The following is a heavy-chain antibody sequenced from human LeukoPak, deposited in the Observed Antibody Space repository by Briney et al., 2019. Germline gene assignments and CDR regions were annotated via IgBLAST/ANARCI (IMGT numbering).Heavy chain of an antibody. V-gene: IGHV3-48*01. J-gene: IGHJ6*03. D-gene: IGHD3-16*02. CDR1: GFTFRSYG. CDR3: ARDRGGIGYYMDV. CDR2: ISSSSSNI. Sequence: AGGSLRLSCAASGFTFRSYGIHWVRQAPGKGLEWVSYISSSSSNIYYADSVKGRFTISRDNAKNSFYLQMNSLRAEDTALYYCARDRGGIGYYMDVWGKGTTVTVSS.